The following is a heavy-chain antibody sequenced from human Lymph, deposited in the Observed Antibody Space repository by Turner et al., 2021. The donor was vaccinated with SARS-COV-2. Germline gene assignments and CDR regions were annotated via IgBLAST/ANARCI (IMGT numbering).Heavy chain of an antibody. CDR3: AKEGLSGRRLQFVQYFAY. CDR2: ISWDGGST. V-gene: IGHV3-43*02. Sequence: EVQLLESGRGVGQPGGSRRLSFSGSGFTFDDYAMHWVRQATGKGLEWVSLISWDGGSTYYADSVKGRFTITRDDSKNSLYLQINSLRTEDTALYYCAKEGLSGRRLQFVQYFAYWGQGTMVSVSS. J-gene: IGHJ4*02. D-gene: IGHD5-12*01. CDR1: GFTFDDYA.